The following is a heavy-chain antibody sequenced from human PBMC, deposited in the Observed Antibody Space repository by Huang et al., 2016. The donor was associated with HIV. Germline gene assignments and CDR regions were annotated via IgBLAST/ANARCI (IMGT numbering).Heavy chain of an antibody. CDR2: ISYDGSSK. CDR3: AKDGRGSGTYYDYFEY. V-gene: IGHV3-30*18. Sequence: QVQLVESGGGVVQPGRSLRLSCAAFGFTFNKFDMHWVRQAPGKGLEWVEIISYDGSSKYHADSVKGRFTISRDNSKNTVYLQMKSLRVEDTAVYYCAKDGRGSGTYYDYFEYWGQGTLVTVSS. J-gene: IGHJ4*02. D-gene: IGHD1-26*01. CDR1: GFTFNKFD.